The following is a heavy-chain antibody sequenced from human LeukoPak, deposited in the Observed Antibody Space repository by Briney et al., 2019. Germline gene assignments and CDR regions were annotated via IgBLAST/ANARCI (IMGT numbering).Heavy chain of an antibody. CDR3: AKGVLSAHLDY. Sequence: WGSLRLSSAASGVTFSGYAMSWVRQAPGKGMEWVSGISGSGGSTYYADSVKGRFTISRDNSNNTLYLQMNSLRAEETAVYYCAKGVLSAHLDYWGQGTLVTVSS. V-gene: IGHV3-23*01. CDR2: ISGSGGST. J-gene: IGHJ4*02. CDR1: GVTFSGYA.